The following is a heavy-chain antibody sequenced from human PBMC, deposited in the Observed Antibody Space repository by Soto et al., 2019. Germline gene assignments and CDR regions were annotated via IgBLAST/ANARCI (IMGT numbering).Heavy chain of an antibody. CDR3: AKATRLTDTGSD. J-gene: IGHJ4*02. D-gene: IGHD2-8*02. CDR1: GFTFDDYA. Sequence: EVQLVESGGGLVQPGRSLRLSCAASGFTFDDYALQWVRQVPGKGLEWVSGISWNSVAIHYADSVKGRFTISRDNAKNSLYLQMNTLRGEDTALYYCAKATRLTDTGSDWGQGTLVTVSS. V-gene: IGHV3-9*01. CDR2: ISWNSVAI.